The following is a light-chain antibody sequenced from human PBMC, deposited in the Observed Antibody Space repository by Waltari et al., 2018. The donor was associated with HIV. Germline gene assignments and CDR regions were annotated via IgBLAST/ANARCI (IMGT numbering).Light chain of an antibody. CDR2: KNY. CDR1: SSNIGNDI. J-gene: IGLJ1*01. Sequence: QSVLTQPPSASGTPGQRVTISCSGSSSNIGNDIVYWYQQLPGPAPKLLIYKNYQRPSGVPDLFGGSQSGTSASLAISGLRSEDEADYYCVGWDASLSAYVFGTGTKVTIL. V-gene: IGLV1-47*01. CDR3: VGWDASLSAYV.